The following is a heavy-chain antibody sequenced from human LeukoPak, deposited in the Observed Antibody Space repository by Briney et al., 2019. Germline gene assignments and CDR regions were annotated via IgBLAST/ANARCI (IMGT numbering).Heavy chain of an antibody. D-gene: IGHD3-10*01. J-gene: IGHJ4*02. Sequence: GGSLRLSCAASGFTFSTYGMDWVRQAPGKGLEWVAVISYDGSNKYYADSVKGRFTISRDNSKNTLYLQMNSLRAEDTAVYYCAKDLYPFDGSGSYWTASNDYWGQGTLVTVPS. CDR3: AKDLYPFDGSGSYWTASNDY. CDR2: ISYDGSNK. V-gene: IGHV3-30*18. CDR1: GFTFSTYG.